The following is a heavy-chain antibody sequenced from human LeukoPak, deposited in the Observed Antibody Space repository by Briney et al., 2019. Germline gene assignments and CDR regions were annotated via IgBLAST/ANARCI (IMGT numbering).Heavy chain of an antibody. Sequence: GASVKVSCKASGYTFNSYGMNWVRQAPGQGLEWMGGIIPIFGTANYAQKFQGRVTITADKSTSTAYMELSSLRSEDTAVYYCASLDSITMVRGVIVGYMDVWGKGTTVTVSS. CDR3: ASLDSITMVRGVIVGYMDV. CDR1: GYTFNSYG. V-gene: IGHV1-69*06. J-gene: IGHJ6*03. D-gene: IGHD3-10*01. CDR2: IIPIFGTA.